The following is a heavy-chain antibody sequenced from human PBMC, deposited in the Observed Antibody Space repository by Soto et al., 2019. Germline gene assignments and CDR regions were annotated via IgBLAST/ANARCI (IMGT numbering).Heavy chain of an antibody. Sequence: EVQLVESGGGLVQPGGSLRLSCAASGFTFSSYWMSWFRQAPGKGLEWVANMNQDGSEKYYVDSMKGRFTISRDNARNSLYLQMNRLRVEDTAVYYCAKNRVETTRDKAPEFWGQGTLVTVSS. V-gene: IGHV3-7*01. J-gene: IGHJ4*02. CDR2: MNQDGSEK. CDR1: GFTFSSYW. CDR3: AKNRVETTRDKAPEF. D-gene: IGHD1-7*01.